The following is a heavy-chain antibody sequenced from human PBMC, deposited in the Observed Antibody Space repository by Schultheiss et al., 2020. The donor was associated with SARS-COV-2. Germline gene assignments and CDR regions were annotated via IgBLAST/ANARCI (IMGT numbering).Heavy chain of an antibody. V-gene: IGHV4-59*01. CDR1: GGSISSDY. Sequence: SETLSLTCTVSGGSISSDYWSWVRQPPGKGLEWIGYIYYSGSTNYNPSLKSRVTISVDTSKNQFSLKLSSVTAADTAVYYCARFKGYSYSLPLTFNDYYYYYYMDVWGKGTTVTVSS. CDR2: IYYSGST. D-gene: IGHD1-26*01. CDR3: ARFKGYSYSLPLTFNDYYYYYYMDV. J-gene: IGHJ6*03.